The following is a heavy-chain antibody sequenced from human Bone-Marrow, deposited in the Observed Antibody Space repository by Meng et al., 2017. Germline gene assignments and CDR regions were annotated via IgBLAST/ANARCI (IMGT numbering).Heavy chain of an antibody. D-gene: IGHD3-10*01. J-gene: IGHJ4*02. Sequence: EVQVVESGGGLVKPGGSRRLAGSASGFIFSDYSMSWVRQAPGKGLEWVSSITSSSSNIEYADSVKGRFTISRDNSKNTLYLQMNSLRAEDTAVYYCARGWSLRFGELFDYWGQGTLVTVSS. CDR2: ITSSSSNI. CDR3: ARGWSLRFGELFDY. CDR1: GFIFSDYS. V-gene: IGHV3-21*01.